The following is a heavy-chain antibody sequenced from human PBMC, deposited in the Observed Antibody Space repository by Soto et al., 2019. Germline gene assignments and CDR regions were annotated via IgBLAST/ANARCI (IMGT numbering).Heavy chain of an antibody. CDR2: IYHSGST. Sequence: LSLTCAVSGGSISSGGYSWSWIRHPPGKGLEWLGYIYHSGSTYYNPSLKSRVTISVDRSKNQFSLKLSSVTAADTAVYYCARGDSTAGYFDYWGQGTLVTVSS. CDR1: GGSISSGGYS. V-gene: IGHV4-30-2*01. CDR3: ARGDSTAGYFDY. J-gene: IGHJ4*02.